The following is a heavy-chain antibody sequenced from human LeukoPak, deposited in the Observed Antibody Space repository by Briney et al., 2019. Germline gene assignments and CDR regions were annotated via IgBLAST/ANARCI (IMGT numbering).Heavy chain of an antibody. CDR2: ISGSGGST. Sequence: TGGSLRFSGAASGSTFSSYAMSWVRQAPGKGLEWVSAISGSGGSTYYADSVKGRFTISRDNSKNTLYLQMNSLRAEDTAVYYCAEDHRHSGSSPFDYWGQGTLVTVSS. J-gene: IGHJ4*02. D-gene: IGHD1-26*01. CDR3: AEDHRHSGSSPFDY. CDR1: GSTFSSYA. V-gene: IGHV3-23*01.